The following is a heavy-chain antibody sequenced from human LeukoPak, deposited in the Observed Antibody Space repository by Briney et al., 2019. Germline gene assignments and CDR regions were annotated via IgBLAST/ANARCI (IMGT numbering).Heavy chain of an antibody. CDR3: ARRYCSGANSCYTGYSDY. CDR1: GFILSDYY. V-gene: IGHV3-11*04. D-gene: IGHD2-15*01. Sequence: GRSLRLSCAASGFILSDYYINWIRQAPGKGLEFVSYITSGGSNIYYADSVKGRFTISRDNAKNPLFLQMNSLRAEDTAVYYCARRYCSGANSCYTGYSDYWGQGTLVTVSS. CDR2: ITSGGSNI. J-gene: IGHJ4*02.